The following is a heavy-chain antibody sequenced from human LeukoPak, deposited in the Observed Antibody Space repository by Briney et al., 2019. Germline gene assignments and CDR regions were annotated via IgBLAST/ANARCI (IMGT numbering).Heavy chain of an antibody. J-gene: IGHJ4*02. Sequence: SSETLSLTCAGYGGSFSGYYWSWIRQPPGQGLEWIGEINHSGSTNYNPSLKRRVTISVDSINNQFFLQLSSVTAADTAVYYCARVVVVVAATHIDYWGQGTLVTVSS. CDR3: ARVVVVVAATHIDY. V-gene: IGHV4-34*01. D-gene: IGHD2-15*01. CDR2: INHSGST. CDR1: GGSFSGYY.